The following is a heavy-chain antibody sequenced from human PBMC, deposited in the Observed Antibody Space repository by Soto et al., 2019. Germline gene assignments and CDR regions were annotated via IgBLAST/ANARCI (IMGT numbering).Heavy chain of an antibody. CDR3: AKGSSASRPYYFDY. CDR1: GFTFSTYA. D-gene: IGHD3-22*01. CDR2: ITGSGGST. J-gene: IGHJ4*02. V-gene: IGHV3-23*01. Sequence: EVQLLESGGGLVQPGGSLRLSCAASGFTFSTYAMIWVRQAPGKGLEWVSAITGSGGSTYYADSVKGRFTISRDNSKNTLYGQMNSLRADDTAVYYCAKGSSASRPYYFDYWGQGTLVTVSS.